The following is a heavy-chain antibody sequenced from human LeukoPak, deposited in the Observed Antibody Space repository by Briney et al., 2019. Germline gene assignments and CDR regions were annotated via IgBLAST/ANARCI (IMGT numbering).Heavy chain of an antibody. D-gene: IGHD5-24*01. Sequence: ASVKVSCKASGYTFINYFIHWVRQAPGHGLEWMGVINPRSAGTTYAQKFQGRVTMTRDTSTRTVYLELSSLRSEDTAVFYCARVRGRDGYNYGYWGQGTLVTVSS. V-gene: IGHV1-46*01. CDR3: ARVRGRDGYNYGY. CDR1: GYTFINYF. CDR2: INPRSAGT. J-gene: IGHJ4*02.